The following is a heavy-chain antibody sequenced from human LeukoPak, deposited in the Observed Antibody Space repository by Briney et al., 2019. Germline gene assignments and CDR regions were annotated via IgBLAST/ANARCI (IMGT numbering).Heavy chain of an antibody. CDR2: ISGVSDLF. J-gene: IGHJ6*04. CDR3: GRGGARGRDV. CDR1: GFTFSHYY. D-gene: IGHD1-26*01. V-gene: IGHV3-11*01. Sequence: GVSLRLSCAASGFTFSHYYMTWIRQVPGKGLEWVSYISGVSDLFYYADSVKDRFTISRDNAKSSLYLQMNSLRSEYTALYSCGRGGARGRDVWGKGTTVSVSS.